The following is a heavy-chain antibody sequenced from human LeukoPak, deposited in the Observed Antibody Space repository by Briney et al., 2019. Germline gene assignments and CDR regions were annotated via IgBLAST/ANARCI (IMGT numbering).Heavy chain of an antibody. CDR3: ASSTVTTRIDDY. J-gene: IGHJ4*02. D-gene: IGHD4-17*01. Sequence: ASVKVSCKASGYTFTGYYMHWVRQAPGQGLEWMGWINPNSGGTNYAQKFQGRVTMTRDTSISTAYMDLSRLRSDDTAVYYCASSTVTTRIDDYWGQGTLVTVSS. V-gene: IGHV1-2*02. CDR2: INPNSGGT. CDR1: GYTFTGYY.